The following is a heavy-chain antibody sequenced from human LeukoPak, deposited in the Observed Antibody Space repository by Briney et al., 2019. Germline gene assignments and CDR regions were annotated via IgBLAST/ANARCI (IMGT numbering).Heavy chain of an antibody. CDR3: ARDPGTTGTTPYPLHYYYYYGMDV. J-gene: IGHJ6*02. CDR2: ISNSGSPT. CDR1: GFTFSSYS. D-gene: IGHD1-1*01. V-gene: IGHV3-48*04. Sequence: GGSLRLSCAASGFTFSSYSMNWVRQAPGKGLERVSYISNSGSPTYYEDSVRGRFTISRDNAQRSLYLQMNSLRAEDTAVYYCARDPGTTGTTPYPLHYYYYYGMDVWGQGTTVTVSS.